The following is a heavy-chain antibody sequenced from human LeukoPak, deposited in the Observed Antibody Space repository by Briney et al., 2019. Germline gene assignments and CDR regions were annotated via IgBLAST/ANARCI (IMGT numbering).Heavy chain of an antibody. CDR2: ISYDGSNK. D-gene: IGHD6-19*01. V-gene: IGHV3-30*18. Sequence: AGRSLRLSCVASGFTFSSYGMHWVRQAPGKGLEWVAVISYDGSNKYYADSVKGRFTISRDNSKNTLYLQMNSLRAEDTAVYYCAKEVAVAGIFDYWGQGTLVTVSS. CDR3: AKEVAVAGIFDY. J-gene: IGHJ4*02. CDR1: GFTFSSYG.